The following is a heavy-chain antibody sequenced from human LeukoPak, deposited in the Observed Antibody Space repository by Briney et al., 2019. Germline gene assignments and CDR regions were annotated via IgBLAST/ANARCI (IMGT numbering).Heavy chain of an antibody. CDR1: GFTFSSYA. CDR2: ISGSGGST. D-gene: IGHD3-22*01. Sequence: PGGPLRLSCAASGFTFSSYAMSWVRQAPGKGLEWVSAISGSGGSTYYAASVKGRFTISRDNSKNTLYLQMNSLRAEDTAVYYCAKHYYDSSGYHPYFAYWGQGTLVTVSS. CDR3: AKHYYDSSGYHPYFAY. V-gene: IGHV3-23*01. J-gene: IGHJ4*02.